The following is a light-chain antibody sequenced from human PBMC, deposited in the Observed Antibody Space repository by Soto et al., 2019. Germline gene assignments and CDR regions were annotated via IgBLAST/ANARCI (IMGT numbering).Light chain of an antibody. V-gene: IGKV3-20*01. J-gene: IGKJ1*01. CDR2: GAS. CDR3: QQYGSSPTWT. Sequence: EIVLTQSPGTLSLSPGERATLSCRASQSVSSYYLAWYQQKPGQAPRLLIYGASTRASGIPDRFSGSGSGTDFTLTISRLEPEDSAVYYCQQYGSSPTWTFGQGTKVDIK. CDR1: QSVSSYY.